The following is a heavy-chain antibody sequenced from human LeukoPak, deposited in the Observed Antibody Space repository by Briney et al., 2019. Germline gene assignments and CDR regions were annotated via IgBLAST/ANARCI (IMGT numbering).Heavy chain of an antibody. CDR1: GFTFSSYK. D-gene: IGHD3-3*01. Sequence: PGGSLRLSCAASGFTFSSYKMNWVRQAPGKGLEWVSSISSSSSYIYYADSVKGRFTISRDNAKNSLYLQMNSLRAEDTAVYYCARDGIWSGYYREGADAFDIWGQGTMVTVSS. J-gene: IGHJ3*02. V-gene: IGHV3-21*01. CDR2: ISSSSSYI. CDR3: ARDGIWSGYYREGADAFDI.